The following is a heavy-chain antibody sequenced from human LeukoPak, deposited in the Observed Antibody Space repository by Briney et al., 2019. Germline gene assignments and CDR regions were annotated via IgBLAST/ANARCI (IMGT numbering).Heavy chain of an antibody. D-gene: IGHD2-15*01. CDR1: GGSFSGYY. V-gene: IGHV4-34*01. Sequence: SETLSLTCAVYGGSFSGYYWSWIRQPPGKGLEWIGEINHSGSTNYNPSLKSRVTISVDTSKNQFSLKLSSVTAADTAVYYCARVSRGQGGCSGGSCYSYYFDYWGQGTLVTVSS. J-gene: IGHJ4*02. CDR2: INHSGST. CDR3: ARVSRGQGGCSGGSCYSYYFDY.